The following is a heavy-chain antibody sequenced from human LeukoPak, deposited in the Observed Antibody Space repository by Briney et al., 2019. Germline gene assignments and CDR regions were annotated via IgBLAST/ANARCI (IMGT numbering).Heavy chain of an antibody. J-gene: IGHJ4*02. D-gene: IGHD2-2*01. Sequence: SSETLSLTCTVSGGSISSYYWSWIRQPPGKGLEWIGYIYYSGSTNYNPSLKSRVTISVDTSKNQFSLKLSSVTAADTAVYYCARSPSGIVVVPAAPGPVDYWGQGTLVTVSS. CDR1: GGSISSYY. CDR3: ARSPSGIVVVPAAPGPVDY. CDR2: IYYSGST. V-gene: IGHV4-59*08.